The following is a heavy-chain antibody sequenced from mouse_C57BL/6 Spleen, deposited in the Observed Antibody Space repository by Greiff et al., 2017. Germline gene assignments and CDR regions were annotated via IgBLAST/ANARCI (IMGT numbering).Heavy chain of an antibody. J-gene: IGHJ2*01. CDR2: IYPGDGDT. CDR1: GYAFSSYW. Sequence: VKLQQSGAELVKPGASVKISCKASGYAFSSYWMNWVKQRPGKGLEWIGQIYPGDGDTNYNGKFKGKATLTADKSSSTAYMQLSSLTSEDSAVYFCARSGDYGSSPYYFDYWGQGTTLTVSS. CDR3: ARSGDYGSSPYYFDY. D-gene: IGHD1-1*01. V-gene: IGHV1-80*01.